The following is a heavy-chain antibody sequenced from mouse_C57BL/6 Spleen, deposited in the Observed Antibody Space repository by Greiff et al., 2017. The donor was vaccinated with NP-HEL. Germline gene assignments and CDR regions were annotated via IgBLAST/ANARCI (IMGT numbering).Heavy chain of an antibody. V-gene: IGHV1-80*01. J-gene: IGHJ2*01. CDR1: GYAFSSYW. D-gene: IGHD2-1*01. Sequence: VQLQQSGAELVKPGASVKISCKASGYAFSSYWMNWVKQRPGKGLEWIGQIYPGDGDTNYNGKFKGKATLTADKSSSTAYMQLSSLTSEDSAVYFCSRDGNYRYFDYWGQGTTLTVSS. CDR3: SRDGNYRYFDY. CDR2: IYPGDGDT.